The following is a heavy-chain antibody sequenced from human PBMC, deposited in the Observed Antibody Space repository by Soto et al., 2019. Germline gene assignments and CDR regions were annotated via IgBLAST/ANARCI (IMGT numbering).Heavy chain of an antibody. CDR1: GYTFTSYG. J-gene: IGHJ4*02. V-gene: IGHV1-18*01. Sequence: QVQLVQSGAEVKKPGASVKVSCKASGYTFTSYGISWVRQAPGQGLEWMGWISAYNANTNYAQKLQGRFTMTTDTSTSTSYMELRRLRSDDTSVYFFARDRLGATGDYWGQGTLVTVSS. CDR2: ISAYNANT. CDR3: ARDRLGATGDY. D-gene: IGHD1-26*01.